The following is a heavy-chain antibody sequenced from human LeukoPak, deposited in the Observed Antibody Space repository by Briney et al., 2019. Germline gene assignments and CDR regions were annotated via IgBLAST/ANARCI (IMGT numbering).Heavy chain of an antibody. J-gene: IGHJ5*02. CDR1: GYTFTGYY. CDR2: INPNSGGT. D-gene: IGHD3-16*02. CDR3: ARGPRIMITFGGVIVGNWFDP. Sequence: ASVKVSCKASGYTFTGYYMHWVRQAPGQGLEWMGWINPNSGGTNYAQKLQGRVTMTRDTSISTAYMELSRLRSDDTAVYYCARGPRIMITFGGVIVGNWFDPWGQGTLVTVSS. V-gene: IGHV1-2*02.